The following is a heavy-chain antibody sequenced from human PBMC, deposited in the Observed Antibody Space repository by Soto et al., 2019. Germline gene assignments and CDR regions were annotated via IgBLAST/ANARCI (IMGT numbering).Heavy chain of an antibody. CDR1: GDSVSSDSAA. D-gene: IGHD5-12*01. V-gene: IGHV6-1*01. J-gene: IGHJ5*02. CDR3: ATSLIMAAIEATHWFDP. Sequence: PSQTPSLTCAISGDSVSSDSAAWKWIRQCPSRGLEWLGRTYYRSKWYNDYAVSVKRRITINPDTSKNQSSLQLNSVTPGDTGVYYCATSLIMAAIEATHWFDPWGQGTLVTVSS. CDR2: TYYRSKWYN.